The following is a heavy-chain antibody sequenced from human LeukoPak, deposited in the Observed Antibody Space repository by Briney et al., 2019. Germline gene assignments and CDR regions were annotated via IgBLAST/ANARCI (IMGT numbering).Heavy chain of an antibody. CDR2: IYSGGST. CDR1: GFTVSSNY. D-gene: IGHD1-26*01. V-gene: IGHV3-66*01. Sequence: GGSLRLSCAASGFTVSSNYMSWVRQAPGKGLEWVSVIYSGGSTYYADSVKGRFTISRDNSKNTLYLQMNSLRAEDTAVYYCARVVHSGSYEYYFDYWGQGTLVTVSS. J-gene: IGHJ4*02. CDR3: ARVVHSGSYEYYFDY.